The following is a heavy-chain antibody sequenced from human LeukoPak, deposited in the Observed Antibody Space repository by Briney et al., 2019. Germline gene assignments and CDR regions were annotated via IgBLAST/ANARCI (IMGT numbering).Heavy chain of an antibody. CDR2: IYTSGSI. Sequence: SETLSLTCTVSGGSISSGSYYWSWIRQPAGKGLEWIGRIYTSGSINYNPSVKSRVTISVDTSKNQFSLKLSSVTAADTAVYYCASKMVRGGDAFDIWGQGTMVTVSS. V-gene: IGHV4-61*02. CDR1: GGSISSGSYY. CDR3: ASKMVRGGDAFDI. D-gene: IGHD3-10*01. J-gene: IGHJ3*02.